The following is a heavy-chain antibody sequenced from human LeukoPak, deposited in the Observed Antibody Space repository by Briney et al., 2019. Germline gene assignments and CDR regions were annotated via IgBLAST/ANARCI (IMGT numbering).Heavy chain of an antibody. CDR3: ARHGAAGEQQLQDYYYYYMDV. CDR1: GYSFTNYW. CDR2: IYPGDSDT. V-gene: IGHV5-51*01. J-gene: IGHJ6*03. Sequence: GESLKISCKGSGYSFTNYWIGWVRQMPGKGLEWMGIIYPGDSDTRYSPSFQGQVTISADKSISTAYLQWSSLKASDTAMYYCARHGAAGEQQLQDYYYYYMDVWGKGTTVTVSS. D-gene: IGHD6-13*01.